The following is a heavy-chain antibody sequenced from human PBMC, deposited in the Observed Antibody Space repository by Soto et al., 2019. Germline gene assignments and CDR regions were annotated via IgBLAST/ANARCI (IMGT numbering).Heavy chain of an antibody. V-gene: IGHV3-23*01. Sequence: PGGSLRLSCAASGFTFSSHSMGWLRQAPGTEPERVAFVDGSGYDTSYADYVKGRFTDSRDNSKNTLYLKMNNLRAEDSSVYYCAKDKNGETSPDAFDIWGQGTMVTVSS. CDR3: AKDKNGETSPDAFDI. D-gene: IGHD7-27*01. J-gene: IGHJ3*02. CDR1: GFTFSSHS. CDR2: VDGSGYDT.